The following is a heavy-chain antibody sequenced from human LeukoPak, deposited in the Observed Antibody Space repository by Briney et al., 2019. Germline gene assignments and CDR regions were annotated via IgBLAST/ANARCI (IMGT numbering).Heavy chain of an antibody. CDR2: MNPNSGNT. J-gene: IGHJ6*03. CDR1: GYTFTSYD. D-gene: IGHD3-22*01. V-gene: IGHV1-8*01. CDR3: ARGRLYSSGYSSRYYYMDV. Sequence: ASVKVSCKASGYTFTSYDINWVRQATGQGLEWMGWMNPNSGNTGYAQKFQGRVTMTRNTSISTACMELSSLRSEDTAVYYCARGRLYSSGYSSRYYYMDVWGKGTTVTVSS.